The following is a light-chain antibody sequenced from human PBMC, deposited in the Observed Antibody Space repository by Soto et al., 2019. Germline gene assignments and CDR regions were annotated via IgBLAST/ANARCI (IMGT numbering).Light chain of an antibody. V-gene: IGLV2-14*03. J-gene: IGLJ1*01. CDR1: SSDIGIFNY. CDR2: DVS. Sequence: QSVLTQPASVSGSPGQSITISCTGTSSDIGIFNYVSWYQQHPGKAPKLIIYDVSNRPSGVSDRFSGSKSGSTAYLTISGLQTEDEADYYCRSYTTSNTRQIVFGTGTKVTVL. CDR3: RSYTTSNTRQIV.